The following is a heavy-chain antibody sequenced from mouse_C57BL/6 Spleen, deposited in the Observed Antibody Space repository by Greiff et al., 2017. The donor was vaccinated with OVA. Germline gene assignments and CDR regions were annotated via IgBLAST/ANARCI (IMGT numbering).Heavy chain of an antibody. V-gene: IGHV1-69*01. CDR3: ARSWDYGAWFAY. Sequence: VQLQQPGAELVMPGASVKLSCKASGYTFTSYWMHWVKQRPGQGLEWIGEIDPSDSYTNYNQKFKGKSTLTVDKSYSTAYMQLSSLTSEDSSVYYCARSWDYGAWFAYWGQGTLVTVSA. D-gene: IGHD2-4*01. CDR1: GYTFTSYW. CDR2: IDPSDSYT. J-gene: IGHJ3*01.